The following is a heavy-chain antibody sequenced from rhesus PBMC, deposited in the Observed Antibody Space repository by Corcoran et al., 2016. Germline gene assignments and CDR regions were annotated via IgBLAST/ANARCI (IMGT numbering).Heavy chain of an antibody. V-gene: IGHV4-106*01. CDR1: GGSISDDYY. D-gene: IGHD2-8*01. CDR3: AGRSGGYCSGGVCYGFDY. Sequence: QVQLQESGPGLVKPSETLSLTCAVSGGSISDDYYWSWIRQPPGKGLEWIGYIYGSGGGTNHNPTPKYRVTISIDTSKNQFSLKLSSVTAADTAVYYCAGRSGGYCSGGVCYGFDYWGQGVLVTVSS. CDR2: IYGSGGGT. J-gene: IGHJ4*01.